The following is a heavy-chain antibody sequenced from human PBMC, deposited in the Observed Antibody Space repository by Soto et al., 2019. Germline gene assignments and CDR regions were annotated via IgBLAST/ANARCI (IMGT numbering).Heavy chain of an antibody. Sequence: PGEPLQISWKGSGYSFTSFCIRWMLQIPGKGLEWMGIIYPGDSDTRYSPSFQGQVTISADKSISTAYLQWSSLKASDTAMYYCARIQGSSSNYYYYGMDVWGQGTTVTVSS. CDR3: ARIQGSSSNYYYYGMDV. D-gene: IGHD6-6*01. CDR2: IYPGDSDT. CDR1: GYSFTSFC. V-gene: IGHV5-51*01. J-gene: IGHJ6*02.